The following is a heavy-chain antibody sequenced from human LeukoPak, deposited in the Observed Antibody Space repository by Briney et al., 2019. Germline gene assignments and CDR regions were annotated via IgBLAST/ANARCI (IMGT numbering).Heavy chain of an antibody. V-gene: IGHV4-34*01. CDR2: INHSGST. CDR1: GGSFSGYY. CDR3: AKGIVGATIDAFDI. J-gene: IGHJ3*02. D-gene: IGHD1-26*01. Sequence: SETLSLTCAVYGGSFSGYYWSWIRQPPGKGLEWIGEINHSGSTNYNPSLKSRVTISVDTSKNQFSLKLSSVTAADTAVYYCAKGIVGATIDAFDIWGQGTMVTVSS.